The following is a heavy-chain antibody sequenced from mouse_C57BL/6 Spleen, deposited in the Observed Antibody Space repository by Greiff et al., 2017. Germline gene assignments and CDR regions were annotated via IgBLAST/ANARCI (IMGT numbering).Heavy chain of an antibody. J-gene: IGHJ1*03. V-gene: IGHV1-55*01. Sequence: QVQLQQPGAELVKPGASVKMSCKASGYTFTSYWITWVKQRPGQGLEWIGDIYPGSGSTNYNEKFKSKATLTVDTSSSTAYMQLSRLTSEDSAVYSCAKGGICVEGYFDVWGTGTTVTVSS. D-gene: IGHD1-1*02. CDR3: AKGGICVEGYFDV. CDR1: GYTFTSYW. CDR2: IYPGSGST.